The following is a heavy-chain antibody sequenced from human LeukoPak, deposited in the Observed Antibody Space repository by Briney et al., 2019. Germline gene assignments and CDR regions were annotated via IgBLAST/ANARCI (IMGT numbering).Heavy chain of an antibody. CDR1: XXXFTSYW. CDR3: ARXTMVRGVITGAFDI. V-gene: IGHV5-51*01. J-gene: IGHJ3*02. D-gene: IGHD3-10*01. Sequence: GESLKISCKGSXXXFTSYWIGWVRXMXGXXXXXXXIIYPGDSDTRYSPSFQGQVTISADKSISTAYLQWSSLKASDTAMYYCARXTMVRGVITGAFDIWGQGTMVTVSS. CDR2: IYPGDSDT.